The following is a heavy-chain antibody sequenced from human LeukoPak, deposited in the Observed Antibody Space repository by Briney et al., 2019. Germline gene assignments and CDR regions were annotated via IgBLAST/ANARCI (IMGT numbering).Heavy chain of an antibody. Sequence: GGSLRLSCAASGFTFSRYEMNWVRQAPGKGLEWVSYISSSGSSIYYADSVKGRFIISRDNAKNLLFLQMNSLRAEDTAIYHCARSLFPFFDYWGQGSLVTVSS. V-gene: IGHV3-48*03. CDR2: ISSSGSSI. D-gene: IGHD3-3*01. CDR3: ARSLFPFFDY. J-gene: IGHJ4*02. CDR1: GFTFSRYE.